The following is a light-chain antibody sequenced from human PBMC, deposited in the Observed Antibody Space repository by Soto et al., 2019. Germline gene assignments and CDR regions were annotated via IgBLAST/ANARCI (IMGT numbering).Light chain of an antibody. Sequence: EIVLTQSPATLSLSPGERATLSCRASQSVSNYLAWYQQKPGQAPRLLIYDASNWASAKPDRFSGSGSGTDFRLTIISLEHEVVAGYYCLQRSSWPRTFGEGTRLEL. CDR2: DAS. V-gene: IGKV3-11*01. CDR3: LQRSSWPRT. J-gene: IGKJ2*01. CDR1: QSVSNY.